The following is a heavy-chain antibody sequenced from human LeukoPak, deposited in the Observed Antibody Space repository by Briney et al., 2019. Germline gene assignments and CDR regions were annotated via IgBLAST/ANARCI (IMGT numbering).Heavy chain of an antibody. J-gene: IGHJ4*02. CDR1: GYTFTSYY. Sequence: GASVTVSCTASGYTFTSYYMHWVRQAPGQGLEWMGIINPSGGSTSYAQKFQGRITLTRDTSTSTVYMELSSLRSEDTAVYYCARATPYAYYFNNGGQGPLVTVSS. D-gene: IGHD4-17*01. V-gene: IGHV1-46*01. CDR2: INPSGGST. CDR3: ARATPYAYYFNN.